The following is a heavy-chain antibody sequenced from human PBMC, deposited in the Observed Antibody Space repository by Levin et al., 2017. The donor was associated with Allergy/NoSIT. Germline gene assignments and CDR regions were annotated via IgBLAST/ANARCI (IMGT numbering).Heavy chain of an antibody. V-gene: IGHV3-23*01. J-gene: IGHJ4*02. CDR3: AKNYFFDS. CDR2: IGVTFST. CDR1: GFTFSSYA. Sequence: GGSLRLSCAASGFTFSSYAMSWVRQAPGKGLEWVSSIGVTFSTYYADSVKGRFTFSRDNSKNTLYLQMNSLRVEDTAVYYCAKNYFFDSWGQGTLVTVSS.